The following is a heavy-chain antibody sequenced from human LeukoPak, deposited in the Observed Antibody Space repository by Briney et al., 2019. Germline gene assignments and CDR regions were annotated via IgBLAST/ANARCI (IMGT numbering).Heavy chain of an antibody. CDR2: IYTGGSP. CDR3: AKDMGYFTGMDV. CDR1: GFTVTSNY. D-gene: IGHD2-8*01. J-gene: IGHJ6*02. V-gene: IGHV3-53*01. Sequence: GGSLRLSCVASGFTVTSNYVTWVRQAPGKGLEWVSVIYTGGSPYYADSVKGRFAISRDISKNTVYLQMYSLRAEDTAVYYCAKDMGYFTGMDVWGQGTTVTVSS.